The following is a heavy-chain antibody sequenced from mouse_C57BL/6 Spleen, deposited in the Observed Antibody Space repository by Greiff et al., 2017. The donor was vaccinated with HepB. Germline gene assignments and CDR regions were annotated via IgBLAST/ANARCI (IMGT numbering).Heavy chain of an antibody. D-gene: IGHD2-2*01. CDR3: ASSMVTTGAY. V-gene: IGHV5-6*01. Sequence: EVHLVESGGDLVKPGGSLKLSCAASGFTFSSYGMSWVRQTPDKRLEWVATISSGGSYTYYPDSVKGRFTISRDNAKNTLYLQMSSLKSEDTAMYYCASSMVTTGAYWGQGTLVTVSA. CDR2: ISSGGSYT. J-gene: IGHJ3*01. CDR1: GFTFSSYG.